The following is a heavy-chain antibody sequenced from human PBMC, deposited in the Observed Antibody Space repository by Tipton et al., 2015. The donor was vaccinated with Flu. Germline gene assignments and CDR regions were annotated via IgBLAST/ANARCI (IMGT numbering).Heavy chain of an antibody. Sequence: LRLSCKVSGDSISSNNYYWNWIRQHPGRGLEWIGYIHYSGSTYYNPSLKSRVTISVDTSKNQFSLKLTSVTAADTAVYYCACAGHGYYDSSGSDYWGQGTLVTVSS. J-gene: IGHJ4*02. D-gene: IGHD3-22*01. CDR1: GDSISSNNYY. CDR2: IHYSGST. CDR3: ACAGHGYYDSSGSDY. V-gene: IGHV4-31*03.